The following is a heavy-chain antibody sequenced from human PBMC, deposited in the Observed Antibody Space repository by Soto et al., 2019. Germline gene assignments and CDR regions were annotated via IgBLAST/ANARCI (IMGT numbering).Heavy chain of an antibody. D-gene: IGHD4-4*01. V-gene: IGHV3-7*03. J-gene: IGHJ4*02. CDR1: GIIFSDYW. CDR3: ASGTSVTTSDY. Sequence: EVQLVESGGGSVQPGGSLRLSCAASGIIFSDYWMSWVRQAPGQGLEWVANIKEDGSEKYYGDSVRGRFTISRDNAKNSLYLQMNSLRGEDTAVYYCASGTSVTTSDYWGQGTLVSVSS. CDR2: IKEDGSEK.